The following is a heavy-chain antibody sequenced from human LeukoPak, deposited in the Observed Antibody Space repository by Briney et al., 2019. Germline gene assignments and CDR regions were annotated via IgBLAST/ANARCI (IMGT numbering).Heavy chain of an antibody. D-gene: IGHD6-13*01. CDR3: AKETALSSSWYGFFDY. CDR1: GFTFSSYA. Sequence: GGSLRLSCAASGFTFSSYAMSWVRQAPGKGLEWVSAISGSGGSTYYADSVKGRFTISRDNSKNTLYLQMNSLRAEDTAVYYCAKETALSSSWYGFFDYWGQGTLVTVSS. J-gene: IGHJ4*02. V-gene: IGHV3-23*01. CDR2: ISGSGGST.